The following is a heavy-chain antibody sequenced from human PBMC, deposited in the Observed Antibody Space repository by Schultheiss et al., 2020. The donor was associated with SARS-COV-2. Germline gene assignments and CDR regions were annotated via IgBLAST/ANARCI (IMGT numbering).Heavy chain of an antibody. CDR3: AGVPAVTFRYYYYYYMDV. V-gene: IGHV4-34*01. Sequence: SETLSLTCAVYGGSLSGYYWSWIRQPPGKGLEWIGEINHSGSTNYNPSLKSRVTISVDTSKNQFSLKLSSVTAADTAVYYCAGVPAVTFRYYYYYYMDVWGKGTTVTVSS. D-gene: IGHD2-2*01. J-gene: IGHJ6*03. CDR2: INHSGST. CDR1: GGSLSGYY.